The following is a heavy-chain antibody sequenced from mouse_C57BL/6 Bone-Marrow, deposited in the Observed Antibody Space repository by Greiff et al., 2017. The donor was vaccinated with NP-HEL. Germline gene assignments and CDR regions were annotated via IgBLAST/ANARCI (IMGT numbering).Heavy chain of an antibody. J-gene: IGHJ2*01. Sequence: QVQLQQPGAELVKPGASVKMSCKASGYTFTSYWITWVKQRPGQGLEWIGDIYPGSGSTNYNEKFKSKATLTVDTSSSTAYMQLSSLTSEDSAVYYCARLDLESSYDYFDYWGQGTTLTVSS. V-gene: IGHV1-55*01. CDR3: ARLDLESSYDYFDY. D-gene: IGHD1-1*01. CDR1: GYTFTSYW. CDR2: IYPGSGST.